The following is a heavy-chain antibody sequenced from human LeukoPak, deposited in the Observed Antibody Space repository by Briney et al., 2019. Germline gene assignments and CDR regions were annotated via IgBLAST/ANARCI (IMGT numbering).Heavy chain of an antibody. V-gene: IGHV3-9*01. CDR1: GFTFDDYA. CDR2: ISWNSGSI. CDR3: ARRREFCSSTSCYPFDY. D-gene: IGHD2-2*01. Sequence: GGSLRLSCAASGFTFDDYAMHWVRQAPGKGLEWVSGISWNSGSIGYADSVKGRFTISRDNAKNSLYLQMNSLRAEDTAVYYCARRREFCSSTSCYPFDYWGQGTLVTVSS. J-gene: IGHJ4*02.